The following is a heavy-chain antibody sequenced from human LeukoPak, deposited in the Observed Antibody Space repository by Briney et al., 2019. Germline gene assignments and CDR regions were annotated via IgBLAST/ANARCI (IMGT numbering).Heavy chain of an antibody. J-gene: IGHJ4*02. Sequence: GASVKVSCKASGYTFTSYYMHWVRQAPGQGLEWMGIINPSGGSTSYAQKFQGRVTMTRDTSASTAYMDLSSLRSEDVAVYYCARDVSVATYYFDYWGQGTLVTVSS. CDR3: ARDVSVATYYFDY. V-gene: IGHV1-46*01. CDR1: GYTFTSYY. CDR2: INPSGGST. D-gene: IGHD5-12*01.